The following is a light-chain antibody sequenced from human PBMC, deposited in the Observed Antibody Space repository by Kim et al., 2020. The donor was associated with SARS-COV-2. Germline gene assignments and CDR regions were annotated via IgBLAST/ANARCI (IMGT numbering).Light chain of an antibody. CDR1: QTISSDS. J-gene: IGKJ4*01. V-gene: IGKV3-20*01. Sequence: EVVLTQSPGTLSLSPGESATLSCRASQTISSDSIAWYQQKPGQAPRVLIYTASSRATGIPDRFSGAGSGTDYSLTISRLEPEDFAVYYCQQCAITPLSFGGGTKVEIK. CDR3: QQCAITPLS. CDR2: TAS.